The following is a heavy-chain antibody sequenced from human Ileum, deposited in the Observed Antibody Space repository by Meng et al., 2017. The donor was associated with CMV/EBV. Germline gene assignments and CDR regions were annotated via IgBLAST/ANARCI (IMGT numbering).Heavy chain of an antibody. CDR2: INQYGST. V-gene: IGHV4-34*01. CDR3: VTADHHAIKY. J-gene: IGHJ4*02. CDR1: GSFSPYT. D-gene: IGHD5-12*01. Sequence: QGQIQPWGAGLLKPSETLSLTCSLGGSFSPYTWSWIRQAPGKGLEWIGEINQYGSTNFNPSVKSRVTISRDTSKNQFSLRLNSVTAADAAVYYCVTADHHAIKYWGQGTLVTVSS.